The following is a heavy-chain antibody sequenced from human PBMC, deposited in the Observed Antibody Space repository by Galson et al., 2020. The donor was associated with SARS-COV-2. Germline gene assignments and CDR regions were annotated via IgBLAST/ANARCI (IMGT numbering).Heavy chain of an antibody. V-gene: IGHV1-69*13. CDR1: GGTFSNFA. Sequence: SVTVSCKVSGGTFSNFAISWVRQAPGQGLEWMGGIIPIFGTTDYAQKFQGRVTISADESTNTAYMDLSSLRSEDTAVYYCAGRSNWNYRYFDYWGHGTLVTVSS. CDR3: AGRSNWNYRYFDY. J-gene: IGHJ4*01. CDR2: IIPIFGTT. D-gene: IGHD1-7*01.